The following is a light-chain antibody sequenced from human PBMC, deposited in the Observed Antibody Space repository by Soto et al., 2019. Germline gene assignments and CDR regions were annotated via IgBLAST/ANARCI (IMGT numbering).Light chain of an antibody. Sequence: QSVLTQPASVSGSPGQSITISCTGTSSDVGSYNLVSWYQQHPGKAPKLMIYEGSKRPSGVSNRFSGSKSGNTASLIISGLQAEDEADYYCCSYAGSRVFGGGTKLTVL. V-gene: IGLV2-23*01. CDR3: CSYAGSRV. J-gene: IGLJ3*02. CDR1: SSDVGSYNL. CDR2: EGS.